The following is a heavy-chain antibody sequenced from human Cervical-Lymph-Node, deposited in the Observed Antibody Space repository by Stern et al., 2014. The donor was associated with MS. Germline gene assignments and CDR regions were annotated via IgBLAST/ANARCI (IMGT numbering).Heavy chain of an antibody. V-gene: IGHV3-74*01. CDR2: ISSDGTTT. CDR1: GFTLTNYW. CDR3: VRDSSGSF. D-gene: IGHD3-22*01. J-gene: IGHJ4*02. Sequence: EVQLVESGGALVQPGGSLRLSCAASGFTLTNYWMYWVRQVPGKGLVGVSRISSDGTTTNYADSVKGRFSISRDKAKNTLYLQMISLRADDTGVYYCVRDSSGSFWGQGTMVTVSS.